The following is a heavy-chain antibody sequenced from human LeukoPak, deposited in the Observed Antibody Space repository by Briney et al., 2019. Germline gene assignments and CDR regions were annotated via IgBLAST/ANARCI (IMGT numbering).Heavy chain of an antibody. CDR1: EFNLNTYN. D-gene: IGHD7-27*01. CDR3: ARDLNWETY. Sequence: GGSLRLSCSASEFNLNTYNMNWIRQAPGKGLEWVSTITANGGRTYYADSVKGRFTISRDNAKNSLYLQMNSLRAEDTAVYYCARDLNWETYWGQGTLVSVSS. V-gene: IGHV3-21*01. J-gene: IGHJ4*02. CDR2: ITANGGRT.